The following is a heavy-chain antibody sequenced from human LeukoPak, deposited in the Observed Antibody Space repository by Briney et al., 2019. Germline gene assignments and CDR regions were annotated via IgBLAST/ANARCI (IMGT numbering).Heavy chain of an antibody. D-gene: IGHD3-22*01. CDR1: GGSITSYY. Sequence: SETLSLTCTVSGGSITSYYWSWIRQPPGKGLEWIGYMYYTGSTNYNPSLKSRVTISEDTSKNQFSLRLSSVTAADTAVYYCARRDGSGYYGYYYDHWGQGTLVTVSS. V-gene: IGHV4-59*01. CDR3: ARRDGSGYYGYYYDH. J-gene: IGHJ4*02. CDR2: MYYTGST.